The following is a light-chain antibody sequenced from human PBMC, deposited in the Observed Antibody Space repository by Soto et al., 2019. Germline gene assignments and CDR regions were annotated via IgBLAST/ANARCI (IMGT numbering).Light chain of an antibody. CDR2: DAS. Sequence: EVVLAQSPATLSLSPGERATLSCRASQSVSTYLAWYQHKPGQPPSLLIFDASTRATGIPARFSGSGSGTDFTLTISSLEPEDFAIYYCQQRYSGWTFGQGTKVEIK. CDR1: QSVSTY. J-gene: IGKJ1*01. CDR3: QQRYSGWT. V-gene: IGKV3-11*01.